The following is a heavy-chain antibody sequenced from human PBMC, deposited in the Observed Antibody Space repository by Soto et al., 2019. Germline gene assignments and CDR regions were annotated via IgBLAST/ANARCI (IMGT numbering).Heavy chain of an antibody. CDR2: LIPIFGTS. J-gene: IGHJ5*02. CDR3: ARGWDHYDSSGLLTWFDP. V-gene: IGHV1-69*01. D-gene: IGHD3-22*01. CDR1: GGTFSDYG. Sequence: QVQLVQSGAEVQKPGSSVKVSCKASGGTFSDYGINWVRQAPGQGLEWMGGLIPIFGTSNYAQKFQGRVTITADESTSTAYMELSSLTSEDTAVYYCARGWDHYDSSGLLTWFDPWGQGTLVTVSS.